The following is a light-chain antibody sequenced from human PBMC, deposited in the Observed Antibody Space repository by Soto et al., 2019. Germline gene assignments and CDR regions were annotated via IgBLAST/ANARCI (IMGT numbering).Light chain of an antibody. V-gene: IGKV1-5*01. Sequence: DIQMTQSPSTLSASVGDRVTITCRASQSITTWLAWYQQKPGKAPKLLIYDASSLQSGVPSRFSGGGSGTDFTLTISSLQPDDFATFYCQQYAVYPWTFGQGTKVEI. CDR3: QQYAVYPWT. CDR2: DAS. J-gene: IGKJ1*01. CDR1: QSITTW.